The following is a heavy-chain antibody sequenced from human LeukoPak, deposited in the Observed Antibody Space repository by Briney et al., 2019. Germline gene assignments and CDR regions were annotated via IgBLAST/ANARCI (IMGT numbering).Heavy chain of an antibody. D-gene: IGHD2-21*02. CDR3: ARAVVVTAFSFDP. J-gene: IGHJ5*02. V-gene: IGHV1-2*02. CDR1: GYTFTGYY. CDR2: INPNSGGT. Sequence: ASVKVSCKASGYTFTGYYMHWVRQAPGQGLEWMGWINPNSGGTNYAQKFQGRVTMTRDTSISAAYMELSRLRSDDTAVYYCARAVVVTAFSFDPWGQGTLVTVSS.